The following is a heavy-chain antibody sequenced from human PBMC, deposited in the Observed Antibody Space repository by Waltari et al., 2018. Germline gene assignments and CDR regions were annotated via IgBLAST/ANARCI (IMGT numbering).Heavy chain of an antibody. CDR2: IYYSGRT. D-gene: IGHD4-4*01. V-gene: IGHV4-30-4*08. J-gene: IGHJ4*02. CDR3: ARELQIQGGPNIDY. Sequence: QVQLQESGPGLVKPSQTLSLTCTVSGGSISSGDYYWSWIRQPPGKGLEWIGYIYYSGRTYDNPSLKSRVTISVDTSKNQFSLKLSSVTAADTAVYYCARELQIQGGPNIDYWGQGTLVTVSS. CDR1: GGSISSGDYY.